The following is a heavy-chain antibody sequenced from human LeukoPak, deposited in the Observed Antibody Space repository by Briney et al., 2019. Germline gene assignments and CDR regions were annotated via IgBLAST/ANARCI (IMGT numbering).Heavy chain of an antibody. Sequence: PGGSLRLSCAASGFTFSSNYMSWVRQAPGKGLEWVSCISSSSSYIYYADSVKGRFTISRDNAKNSLYLQMNSLRAEDTAVYYCASPIGSSSWYGYFQHWGQGTLVTVSS. CDR2: ISSSSSYI. V-gene: IGHV3-21*01. D-gene: IGHD6-13*01. CDR1: GFTFSSNY. CDR3: ASPIGSSSWYGYFQH. J-gene: IGHJ1*01.